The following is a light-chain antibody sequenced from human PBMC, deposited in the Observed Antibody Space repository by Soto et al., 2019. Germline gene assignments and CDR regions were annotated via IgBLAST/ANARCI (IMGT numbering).Light chain of an antibody. CDR3: QQYYSYPWT. CDR1: QGISSY. J-gene: IGKJ1*01. CDR2: AAS. V-gene: IGKV1-8*01. Sequence: ILMTQSPSSLSASTGDRVTITCRASQGISSYLAWYQQKPGKAPKLLIYAASTLQSGVPSRFSGSGSGTDFTLTISCLQSEDFATYYCQQYYSYPWTFGQGTKVDIK.